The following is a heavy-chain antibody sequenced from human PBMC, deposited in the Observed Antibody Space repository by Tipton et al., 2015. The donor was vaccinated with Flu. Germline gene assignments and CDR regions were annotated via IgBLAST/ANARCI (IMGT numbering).Heavy chain of an antibody. Sequence: GLVKPSETLPLTCTVSSGSIRSTNYFCAWIRQPPGKRLELIGSIYPSGTTYYNPSLKSRVTISVDTSKGQFSLKLRSVTAADTAVYFCARDRGLSTKGDLDYYYMDVWGNGTTVSVSS. CDR1: SGSIRSTNYF. J-gene: IGHJ6*03. D-gene: IGHD3-16*01. V-gene: IGHV4-39*02. CDR3: ARDRGLSTKGDLDYYYMDV. CDR2: IYPSGTT.